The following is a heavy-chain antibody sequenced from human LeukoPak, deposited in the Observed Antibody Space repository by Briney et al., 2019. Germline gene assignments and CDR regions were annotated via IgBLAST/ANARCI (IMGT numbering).Heavy chain of an antibody. D-gene: IGHD1-1*01. J-gene: IGHJ3*02. CDR3: ASVYGVHDKAFDI. Sequence: SEALSLTCAVHGGSFSGYHWNWIRQFPGKGLEWIGEINDRGHTNYNPSLKSRVTISVDTSKNQFSLKLSSVTAADTAVYYCASVYGVHDKAFDIRGKGTMVTVSS. CDR1: GGSFSGYH. V-gene: IGHV4-34*01. CDR2: INDRGHT.